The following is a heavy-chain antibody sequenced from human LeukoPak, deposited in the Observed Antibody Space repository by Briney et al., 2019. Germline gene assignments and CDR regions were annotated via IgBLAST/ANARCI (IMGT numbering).Heavy chain of an antibody. CDR2: ISSNGGST. CDR1: GFTFSSYA. V-gene: IGHV3-64*04. D-gene: IGHD5-18*01. Sequence: GGSLRLSCSASGFTFSSYAMHWVRQAPGKGLEYVSAISSNGGSTYYADSVKGRFTISRDNSKNTLYLQMNSLRAEDTAVYYCARDSIGYSYGSDFDYWGQGTLVTVSS. J-gene: IGHJ4*02. CDR3: ARDSIGYSYGSDFDY.